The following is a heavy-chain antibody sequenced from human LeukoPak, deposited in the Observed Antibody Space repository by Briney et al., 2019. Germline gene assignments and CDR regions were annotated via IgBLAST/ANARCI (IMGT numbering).Heavy chain of an antibody. CDR1: EFTFSNYW. J-gene: IGHJ6*02. V-gene: IGHV3-74*01. D-gene: IGHD6-13*01. CDR2: IDTDGTTT. CDR3: AAHSFIASGYYYYGMGV. Sequence: SGGSLRLSCTTSEFTFSNYWMHWVRQVPGKGLVWVSRIDTDGTTTDYADSVKGRFTISRDNAKNSLYLQMNSLRAEDTAVYYCAAHSFIASGYYYYGMGVWGQGTTVTVSS.